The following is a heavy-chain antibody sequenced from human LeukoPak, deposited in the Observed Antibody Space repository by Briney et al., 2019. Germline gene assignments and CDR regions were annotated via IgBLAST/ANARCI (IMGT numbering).Heavy chain of an antibody. CDR3: ARERKQLVPNPISFGFDY. CDR1: VYTFTGYY. V-gene: IGHV1-2*02. J-gene: IGHJ4*02. CDR2: INPNSGGT. D-gene: IGHD6-6*01. Sequence: GASVKVSCKASVYTFTGYYMHWVRQAPGQGLEWMGWINPNSGGTNYAQKFQGRVTMTRDTSISTAYMELSRLRSDDTAVYYCARERKQLVPNPISFGFDYWGQGTLVTVSS.